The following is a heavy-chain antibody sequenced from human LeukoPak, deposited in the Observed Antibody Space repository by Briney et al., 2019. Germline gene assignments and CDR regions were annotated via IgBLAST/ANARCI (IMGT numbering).Heavy chain of an antibody. J-gene: IGHJ6*02. V-gene: IGHV4-39*01. CDR3: ARGPGDGGYGVGVEDYYYGMDV. CDR1: GGSISSSSYY. CDR2: IYYSGSP. Sequence: SETLSLTCTVSGGSISSSSYYWGWIRQPPGKGLEWIGSIYYSGSPYYNPSLKSRVTISVDTTKNQFSLKLSSVTAADTAVYYWARGPGDGGYGVGVEDYYYGMDVWGQGTTVTVSS. D-gene: IGHD2-15*01.